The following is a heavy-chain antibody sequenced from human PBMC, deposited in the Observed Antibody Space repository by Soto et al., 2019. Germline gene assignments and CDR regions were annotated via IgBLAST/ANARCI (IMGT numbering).Heavy chain of an antibody. V-gene: IGHV3-11*01. D-gene: IGHD2-2*01. CDR1: GFTFSDYY. CDR3: ARDPVANIVVVPAATRLDY. CDR2: ISSSGSTI. Sequence: GGSLRLSCAASGFTFSDYYMSWIRQAPGKGLEWVSYISSSGSTIYYADSVKGRFTISRDNAKNSLYLQMNSLRAEDTAVYYCARDPVANIVVVPAATRLDYWGQGTLVTVSS. J-gene: IGHJ4*02.